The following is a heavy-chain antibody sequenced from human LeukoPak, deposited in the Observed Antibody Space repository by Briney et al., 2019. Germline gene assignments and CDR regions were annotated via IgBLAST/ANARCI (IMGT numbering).Heavy chain of an antibody. V-gene: IGHV3-53*01. Sequence: SXXLSCAASXXXXXXXXMSXVXQAPXXGXXXXSVIYSGVTTYYADSVKGRFTISRDNSKNTLYLQMNSLRAEDTAVYYCARDSDSSGWSFDYWGQGTLVTVSS. J-gene: IGHJ4*02. CDR2: IYSGVTT. D-gene: IGHD6-19*01. CDR3: ARDSDSSGWSFDY. CDR1: XXXXXXXX.